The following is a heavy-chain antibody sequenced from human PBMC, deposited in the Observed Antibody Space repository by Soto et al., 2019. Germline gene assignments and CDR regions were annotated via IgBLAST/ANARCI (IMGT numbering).Heavy chain of an antibody. CDR3: ARGGGYCSGGSCYGDAFNI. J-gene: IGHJ3*02. V-gene: IGHV1-69*01. D-gene: IGHD2-15*01. CDR2: IIPIFGSA. CDR1: GGTFSSYA. Sequence: QVQLVQSGAEVKKPGSSVKVSCKASGGTFSSYAISWVRQAPGQGLEWMGGIIPIFGSAYFAQKFQGRVTITADESTSTAYMELSSLRSEDTAVYYCARGGGYCSGGSCYGDAFNIWGQGTMVTVSS.